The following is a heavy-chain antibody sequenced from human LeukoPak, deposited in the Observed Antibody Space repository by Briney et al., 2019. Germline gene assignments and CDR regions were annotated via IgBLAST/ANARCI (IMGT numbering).Heavy chain of an antibody. Sequence: GGSLRLSCAASGFTFSTYGMHWVRQAPGKGLEWVAVISSDGSNKYYADSVKGRFTISRDNSKNTLYLQMNSLRPEGTAVYYCAKPYSSAPRRSDFDHWGQGTLVTVSS. D-gene: IGHD6-19*01. CDR2: ISSDGSNK. J-gene: IGHJ4*02. CDR3: AKPYSSAPRRSDFDH. CDR1: GFTFSTYG. V-gene: IGHV3-30*18.